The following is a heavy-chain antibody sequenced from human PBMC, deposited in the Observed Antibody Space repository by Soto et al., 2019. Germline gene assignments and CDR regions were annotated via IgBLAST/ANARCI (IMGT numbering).Heavy chain of an antibody. CDR2: INPNGGST. D-gene: IGHD3-22*01. J-gene: IGHJ6*02. V-gene: IGHV1-46*01. CDR3: ARDYYDTTGYYYYGMDV. CDR1: GYTLTYYY. Sequence: EASVKVSCKASGYTLTYYYMHWVRQAPGQGLEWMGVINPNGGSTTYAQKFQGRLTMTRDTSTSTVYMDLSSLRSEDTAVYYCARDYYDTTGYYYYGMDVWGQGATVTSP.